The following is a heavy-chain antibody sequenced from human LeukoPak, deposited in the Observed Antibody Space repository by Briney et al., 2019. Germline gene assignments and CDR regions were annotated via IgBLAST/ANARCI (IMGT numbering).Heavy chain of an antibody. CDR2: ISGSSSNT. CDR1: GFTFSSYG. V-gene: IGHV3-23*01. Sequence: GRSLRLSCAASGFTFSSYGMHWVRQAPGKGLEWVSAISGSSSNTYYADSVKGRFTISRDNSKNTLYLQMSSLRAEDTGVYYCVRDANRGAYGMDVWGQGTTVSVSS. CDR3: VRDANRGAYGMDV. J-gene: IGHJ6*02. D-gene: IGHD2/OR15-2a*01.